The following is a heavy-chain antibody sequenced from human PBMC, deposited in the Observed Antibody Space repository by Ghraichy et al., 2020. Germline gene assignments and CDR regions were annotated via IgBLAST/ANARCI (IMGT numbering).Heavy chain of an antibody. CDR2: RYYSGST. CDR1: GGSISGFY. Sequence: SQTLSLTCTVSGGSISGFYWSWIRQPPGKRLEWMGYRYYSGSTTHNPSLKSRVTISVDTSKNQFSLKLSSVTAADTAVYYCVRRMGEGFDYWGQGTLVTVSS. CDR3: VRRMGEGFDY. V-gene: IGHV4-59*01. D-gene: IGHD2-8*01. J-gene: IGHJ4*02.